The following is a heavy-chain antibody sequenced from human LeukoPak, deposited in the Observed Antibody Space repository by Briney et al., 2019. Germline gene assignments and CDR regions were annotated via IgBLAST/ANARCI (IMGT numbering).Heavy chain of an antibody. CDR2: IRYDGSNK. J-gene: IGHJ4*02. V-gene: IGHV3-30*02. D-gene: IGHD3-10*01. CDR1: GFTFSSYG. Sequence: PGGSLRLSCAASGFTFSSYGMHWVRQAPGKGLEWVAFIRYDGSNKYYADSVKGRFTISRENSKNTLYLQMNSLRAEDTAVYYCAKELYVRVRGVMIYWGQGTLVTVSS. CDR3: AKELYVRVRGVMIY.